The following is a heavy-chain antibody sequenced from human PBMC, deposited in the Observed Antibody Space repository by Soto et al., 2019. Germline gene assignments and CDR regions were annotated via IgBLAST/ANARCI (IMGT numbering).Heavy chain of an antibody. J-gene: IGHJ4*02. CDR2: IKSRGGGGTR. D-gene: IGHD1-1*01. CDR3: NKVSTLEHPTFDY. Sequence: GGSLRLSCAASGFNFNIAWMTWVRQAPGKGLEWVGLIKSRGGGGTRDYAAPVEGRFTISRDDSQNKVYLQMNSLKAEDTAVYYCNKVSTLEHPTFDYWGQGTPVTVSS. V-gene: IGHV3-15*01. CDR1: GFNFNIAW.